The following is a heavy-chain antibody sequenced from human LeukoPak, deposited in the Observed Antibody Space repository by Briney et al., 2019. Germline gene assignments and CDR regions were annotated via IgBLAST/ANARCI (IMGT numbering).Heavy chain of an antibody. D-gene: IGHD3-22*01. CDR3: ARDQYYYDSRRYSHYYGMDV. CDR1: GFSFSIYT. J-gene: IGHJ6*02. Sequence: PGGSLRLSCAASGFSFSIYTMNCVRQAPGKGLEWVSSISSGSSDRYYADSVKGRFTVSRDNAKNSLYLQMNSLRAEDTAVYYCARDQYYYDSRRYSHYYGMDVWGQGTTVTV. CDR2: ISSGSSDR. V-gene: IGHV3-21*01.